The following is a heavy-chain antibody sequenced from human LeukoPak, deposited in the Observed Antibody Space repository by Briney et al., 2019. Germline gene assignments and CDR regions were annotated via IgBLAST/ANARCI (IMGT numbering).Heavy chain of an antibody. Sequence: GSSVKVSCKASRYIFTSYFMHWVRQAPGQGLEWMGIINPSGGSTSYAQKFQGRVPMTRDTSTSTVYMELSSLRSEDRAVYCSARSYSGSWNNLFDPWGQGTLVTVP. V-gene: IGHV1-46*01. J-gene: IGHJ5*02. CDR2: INPSGGST. CDR1: RYIFTSYF. D-gene: IGHD1-26*01. CDR3: ARSYSGSWNNLFDP.